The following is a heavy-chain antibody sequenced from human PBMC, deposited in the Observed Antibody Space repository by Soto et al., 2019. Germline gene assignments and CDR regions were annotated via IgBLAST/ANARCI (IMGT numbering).Heavy chain of an antibody. CDR3: AISQLLISDYYYYGMDV. D-gene: IGHD2-2*01. J-gene: IGHJ6*02. CDR2: NSYDGSNK. V-gene: IGHV3-30-3*01. Sequence: GGSLRLSCAASGFTFSSYALHWVRQAPGKGLEWVAVNSYDGSNKYYADSVKGRFTISRDNSKKTLYLQMNSLRTEDTAVYYCAISQLLISDYYYYGMDVWGQGTTVTVSS. CDR1: GFTFSSYA.